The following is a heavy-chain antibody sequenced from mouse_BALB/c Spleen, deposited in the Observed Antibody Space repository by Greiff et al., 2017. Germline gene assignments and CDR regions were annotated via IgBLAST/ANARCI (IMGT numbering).Heavy chain of an antibody. J-gene: IGHJ4*01. CDR1: GYTFTSYW. CDR3: ARAPYGNYNYAMDY. D-gene: IGHD2-1*01. Sequence: VQVVESGAELAKPGASVKMSCKASGYTFTSYWMHWVKQRPGQGLEWIGYINPSTGYTEYNQKFKDKATLTADKSSSTAYMQLSSLTSEDSAVYYCARAPYGNYNYAMDYWGQGTSVTVSS. V-gene: IGHV1-7*01. CDR2: INPSTGYT.